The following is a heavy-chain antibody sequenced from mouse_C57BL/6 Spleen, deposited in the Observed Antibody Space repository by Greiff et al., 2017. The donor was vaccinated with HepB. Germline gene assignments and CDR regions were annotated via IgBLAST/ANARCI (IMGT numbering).Heavy chain of an antibody. CDR3: ARNYGSSLGDWYFDV. CDR1: GYSFTDYN. J-gene: IGHJ1*03. D-gene: IGHD1-1*01. V-gene: IGHV1-39*01. CDR2: INPNYGTT. Sequence: LVEPGASVKISCKASGYSFTDYNMNWVKQSNGKSLEWIGVINPNYGTTSYNQKFKGKATLTVDQSSSTAYMQLNSLTSEDSAVYYCARNYGSSLGDWYFDVWGTGTTVTVSS.